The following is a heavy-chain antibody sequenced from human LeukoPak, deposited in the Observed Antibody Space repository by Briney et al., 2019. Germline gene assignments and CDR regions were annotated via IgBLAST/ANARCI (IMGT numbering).Heavy chain of an antibody. CDR1: GFTFNSYE. CDR3: ARRYCSSTRCTLDY. V-gene: IGHV3-48*03. J-gene: IGHJ4*02. Sequence: PGGSLRLSCAASGFTFNSYEMNWVRQAPGKGLEWVSYISSSGSTMYYADSVRGRLTISRENAKNLLYLEVNSLRAEDTAVYYCARRYCSSTRCTLDYWGQGTLVIVSS. CDR2: ISSSGSTM. D-gene: IGHD2-2*01.